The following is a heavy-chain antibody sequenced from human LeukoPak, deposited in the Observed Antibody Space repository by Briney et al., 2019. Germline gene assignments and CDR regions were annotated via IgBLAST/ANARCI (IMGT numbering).Heavy chain of an antibody. Sequence: GGSLRLSCAASGFTFSDCYMSWIRQAPGKGLEWVSSISSSGSTIYYADSVKGRFTISRDNAKNSLYLQMNSLRAEDTAIYYCARAGFLITFGGVISWGQGTLVTVSS. V-gene: IGHV3-11*04. CDR3: ARAGFLITFGGVIS. D-gene: IGHD3-16*02. CDR1: GFTFSDCY. J-gene: IGHJ5*02. CDR2: ISSSGSTI.